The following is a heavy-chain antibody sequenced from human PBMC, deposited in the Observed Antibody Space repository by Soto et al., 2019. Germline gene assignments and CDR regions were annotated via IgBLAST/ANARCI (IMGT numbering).Heavy chain of an antibody. Sequence: GGSLRLSCAASGFAFSTYAMTWVRQAPEKGLEWVSVISGSGGSSYYAASVKGRFTISRDNSKNTLFLQMNGLRAEDTAVYYCTRDGRRGYDMDVWGQGTTVTVSS. V-gene: IGHV3-23*01. CDR3: TRDGRRGYDMDV. CDR1: GFAFSTYA. D-gene: IGHD1-26*01. J-gene: IGHJ6*02. CDR2: ISGSGGSS.